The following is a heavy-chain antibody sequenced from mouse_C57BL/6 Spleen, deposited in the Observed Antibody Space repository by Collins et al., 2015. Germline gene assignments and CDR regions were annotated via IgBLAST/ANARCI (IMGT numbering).Heavy chain of an antibody. CDR2: INPNNGGT. CDR1: GYTFTDYY. CDR3: AGYGNYPYYFDY. D-gene: IGHD2-1*01. V-gene: IGHV1-26*01. Sequence: GYTFTDYYMNWVKQSHGKSLEWIGDINPNNGGTTYNQKFKGKATLTVDKSSSTAYMELRSLTSEDSAVYYCAGYGNYPYYFDYWGQGTTLTVSS. J-gene: IGHJ2*01.